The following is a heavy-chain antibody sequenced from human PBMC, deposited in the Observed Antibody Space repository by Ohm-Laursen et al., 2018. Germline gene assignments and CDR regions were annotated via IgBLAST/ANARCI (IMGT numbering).Heavy chain of an antibody. CDR2: IIIPGT. CDR1: GFTFSKYD. CDR3: ARVTPVHGGYYYYYYYGMDV. Sequence: LSLTCAASGFTFSKYDMHWSAKAPEKVLNGASPIIIPGTHFTQGSVKGRFTISRDNVQNSLYLQMNSLRAEDTAVYYCARVTPVHGGYYYYYYYGMDVWGQGTTVTVSS. J-gene: IGHJ6*02. V-gene: IGHV3-13*04. D-gene: IGHD3-22*01.